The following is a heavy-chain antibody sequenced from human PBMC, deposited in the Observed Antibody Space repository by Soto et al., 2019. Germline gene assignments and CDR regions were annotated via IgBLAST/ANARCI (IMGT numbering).Heavy chain of an antibody. V-gene: IGHV1-8*01. CDR3: GRCFYSSGWSYFEY. CDR2: MNPNSGNT. J-gene: IGHJ4*02. D-gene: IGHD6-19*01. CDR1: GYTFTGYD. Sequence: ASVKVSCKASGYTFTGYDIKWVRQATGQGLEWMGWMNPNSGNTSYAQKFQGRVTITRNTSISTAYMELGSLRSEDTAVYYCGRCFYSSGWSYFEYWGQGTLVTVSS.